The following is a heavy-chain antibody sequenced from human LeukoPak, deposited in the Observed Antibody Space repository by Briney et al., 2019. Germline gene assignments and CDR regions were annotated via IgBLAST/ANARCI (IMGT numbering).Heavy chain of an antibody. D-gene: IGHD4-17*01. CDR2: IWSDASNQ. J-gene: IGHJ6*02. Sequence: PGTSLRLPCAASGFSFSTYAMHWVRQAPGKGLDWVAMIWSDASNQYYADSVKGRFTISRDNSKNTLYLQMNSLRAEDTAVYYCAKALGPDYGDYRGALNYYYGMDVWGQGTTVTVSS. CDR3: AKALGPDYGDYRGALNYYYGMDV. CDR1: GFSFSTYA. V-gene: IGHV3-33*06.